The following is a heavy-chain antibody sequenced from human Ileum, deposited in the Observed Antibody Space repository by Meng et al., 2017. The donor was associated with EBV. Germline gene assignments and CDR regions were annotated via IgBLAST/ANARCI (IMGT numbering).Heavy chain of an antibody. CDR3: ARDAFQYASGIPAH. V-gene: IGHV4-4*02. D-gene: IGHD3-16*01. Sequence: LQESGPSLVRPSGPLSLTCPVSGDSFSGSYWWSWVRQSPEKGLEWIGEVYPSGTPYYNPSLKSRVTISLDKSRNQFSLNLIHVTAADAAVYYCARDAFQYASGIPAHWGQGTLVTVSS. CDR2: VYPSGTP. CDR1: GDSFSGSYW. J-gene: IGHJ4*02.